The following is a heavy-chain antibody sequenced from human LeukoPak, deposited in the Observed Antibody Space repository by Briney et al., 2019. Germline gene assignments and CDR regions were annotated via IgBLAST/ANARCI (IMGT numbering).Heavy chain of an antibody. J-gene: IGHJ4*02. CDR2: IWYDGSNK. CDR1: GFTFSSYG. V-gene: IGHV3-33*01. D-gene: IGHD4-17*01. Sequence: PGRSLRLSCAASGFTFSSYGMHWVRQAPGKGLEWEAVIWYDGSNKYYADSVKGRFTISRDNSKNTLYLQMNSLRAEDTAVYYCARDAHILTVTTTPDYWGQGTLVTVSS. CDR3: ARDAHILTVTTTPDY.